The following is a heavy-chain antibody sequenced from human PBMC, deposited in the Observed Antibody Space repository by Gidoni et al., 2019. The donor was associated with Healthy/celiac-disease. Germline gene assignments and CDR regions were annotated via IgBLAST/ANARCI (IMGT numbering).Heavy chain of an antibody. CDR1: GYDFTSQW. D-gene: IGHD2-15*01. J-gene: IGHJ4*02. CDR3: ARHPGSCNYGSCYSLDY. Sequence: EVQLVQSGAEVKKPGASLKISCKTSGYDFTSQWIGWVRQMPGKGLEWMGIIYPGDSDTRYSPSFQGQVTISADKSISTAYLQWSSLKASDTAMYYCARHPGSCNYGSCYSLDYWGQGTLVTVSS. V-gene: IGHV5-51*01. CDR2: IYPGDSDT.